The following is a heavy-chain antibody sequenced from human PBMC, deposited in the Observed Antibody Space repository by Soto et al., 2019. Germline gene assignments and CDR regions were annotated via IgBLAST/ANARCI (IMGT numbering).Heavy chain of an antibody. CDR3: ATYHGDDWESERHRH. CDR1: GFTFRAYL. D-gene: IGHD3-16*01. Sequence: GGSLRLSCAASGFTFRAYLMSWVRQAPGKGLDWVANINQDGSVEYYADSVQGRFTISRDNAKNSLYLHMNSLRAEDTAVYYCATYHGDDWESERHRHWGPGTLVTVSS. J-gene: IGHJ4*02. CDR2: INQDGSVE. V-gene: IGHV3-7*01.